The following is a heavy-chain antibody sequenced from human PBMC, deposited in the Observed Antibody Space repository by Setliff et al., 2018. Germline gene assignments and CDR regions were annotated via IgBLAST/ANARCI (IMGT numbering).Heavy chain of an antibody. CDR2: VRFDGSYK. V-gene: IGHV3-30*02. Sequence: LRLSCAASGFTFNKYWMTWVRQAPGKGLEWVASVRFDGSYKVYADSVKGRFTISRDNSENTLFLQMTSLRPEDTGVYYCVRGSAYSSGSFDCWGQGTLVTVSS. CDR1: GFTFNKYW. J-gene: IGHJ4*02. CDR3: VRGSAYSSGSFDC. D-gene: IGHD3-22*01.